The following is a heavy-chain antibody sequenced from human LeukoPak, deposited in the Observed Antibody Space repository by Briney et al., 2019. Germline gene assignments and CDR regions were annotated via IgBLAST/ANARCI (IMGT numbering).Heavy chain of an antibody. CDR2: ISSSSSYI. J-gene: IGHJ4*02. V-gene: IGHV3-21*01. D-gene: IGHD3-22*01. CDR3: ARDHYYDSSKGWIDY. CDR1: GFTFSTYS. Sequence: PGGSLRLSCAASGFTFSTYSMTWVRQAPGKGLEWVSSISSSSSYIYYADSVKGRFTISRDNAKNSLHLQMNSLRAEDTAVCYCARDHYYDSSKGWIDYWGQGTLVTVSS.